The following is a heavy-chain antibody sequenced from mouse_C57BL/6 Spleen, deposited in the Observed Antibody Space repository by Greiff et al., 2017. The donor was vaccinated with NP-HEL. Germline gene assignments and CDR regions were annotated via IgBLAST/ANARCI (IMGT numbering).Heavy chain of an antibody. D-gene: IGHD1-1*01. CDR1: GYTFTSYW. CDR2: IHPYSGST. V-gene: IGHV1-64*01. J-gene: IGHJ2*01. CDR3: ARDGSRGYYFDY. Sequence: QVQLQQPGAELVKPGASVKLSCKASGYTFTSYWMHWVKQRPGQGLEWIGMIHPYSGSTNYNEKFKSKATLTVDKSSSTAYMQLSSLTSEDSAVYYCARDGSRGYYFDYWGQGTTLTVSS.